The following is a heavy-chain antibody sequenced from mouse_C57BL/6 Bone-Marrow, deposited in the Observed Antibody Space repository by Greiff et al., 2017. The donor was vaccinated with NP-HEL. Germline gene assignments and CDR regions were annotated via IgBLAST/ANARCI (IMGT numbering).Heavy chain of an antibody. J-gene: IGHJ4*01. CDR2: IWRGGST. CDR1: GFSLTSYG. CDR3: AKKGGNYAMDY. V-gene: IGHV2-5*01. Sequence: VKLQESGPGLVQPSQSLSITCTVSGFSLTSYGVHWVRQSPGKGLEWLGVIWRGGSTDYNAAFMSRLSITKDNSQSQVFFKMNSLQADDTAIYYCAKKGGNYAMDYWGQGTSVTVSS.